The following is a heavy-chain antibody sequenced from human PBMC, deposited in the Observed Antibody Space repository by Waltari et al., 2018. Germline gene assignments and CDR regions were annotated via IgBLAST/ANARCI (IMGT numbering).Heavy chain of an antibody. CDR3: ARETDQAFDI. Sequence: EVQLVESGGGLVKPGGSLRLSCAASGFTFSIYSMNGVRQAPGKGLEWVSSISSGSNYIYYADSLKGRFTISRDNAKSSLYLQVKSLRADDTAVYYCARETDQAFDIWGQGT. D-gene: IGHD2-2*01. CDR1: GFTFSIYS. CDR2: ISSGSNYI. V-gene: IGHV3-21*01. J-gene: IGHJ3*02.